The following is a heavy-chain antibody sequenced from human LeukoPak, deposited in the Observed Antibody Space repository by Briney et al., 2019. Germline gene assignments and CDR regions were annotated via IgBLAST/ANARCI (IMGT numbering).Heavy chain of an antibody. CDR1: GFTFSSYS. V-gene: IGHV3-48*02. Sequence: GGSLRLSCAASGFTFSSYSMNWVRQAPGKGLEWVSYISSSSSTIYYADSEKGRFTISRDNAKNSLYLQMNSLRDEDTAVYYCARGPTWIQLWFITWGQGTLVTVSS. CDR3: ARGPTWIQLWFIT. J-gene: IGHJ5*02. CDR2: ISSSSSTI. D-gene: IGHD5-18*01.